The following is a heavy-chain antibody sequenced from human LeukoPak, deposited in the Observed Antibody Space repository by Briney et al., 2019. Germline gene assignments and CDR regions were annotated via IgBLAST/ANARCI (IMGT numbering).Heavy chain of an antibody. CDR1: GGSISSSSYY. V-gene: IGHV4-39*07. CDR2: IYYSGST. J-gene: IGHJ6*02. Sequence: KPSETLSLTCTVSGGSISSSSYYWGWIRQPPGKGLEWIGSIYYSGSTYYNPSLKSRVTISVDTSKNQFSLKLSSVTAADTAVYYCARVYYYDSSGYPHELDYYYYGMDVWGQGTTVTVSS. CDR3: ARVYYYDSSGYPHELDYYYYGMDV. D-gene: IGHD3-22*01.